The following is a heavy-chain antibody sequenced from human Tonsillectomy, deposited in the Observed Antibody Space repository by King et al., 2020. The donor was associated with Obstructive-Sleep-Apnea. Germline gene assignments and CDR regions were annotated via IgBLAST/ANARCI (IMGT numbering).Heavy chain of an antibody. CDR1: GFTFSRYS. V-gene: IGHV3-48*04. D-gene: IGHD2-21*02. Sequence: VQLVESGGGLVQPGGSLRLSCAASGFTFSRYSMKWVRQAPGKGLEWVSYISSSSSTIYYADSVKGRFTISRDNAKHSLYLQMKSLRAEDTAVYYCARVDIAMVTGIDYWGQGTLVTVSS. J-gene: IGHJ4*02. CDR3: ARVDIAMVTGIDY. CDR2: ISSSSSTI.